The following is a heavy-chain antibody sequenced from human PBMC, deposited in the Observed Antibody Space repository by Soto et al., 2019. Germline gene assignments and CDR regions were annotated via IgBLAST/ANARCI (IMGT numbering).Heavy chain of an antibody. CDR2: IVPLSGAT. J-gene: IGHJ4*02. Sequence: QVQLVQSGAEMKKPGSSVKVSCKASGGSLNNYLITWVRQAPGQGLEWLGEIVPLSGATNSAQKFQGRVTITADDSTKTAYMERRSLSPEDTAMYFCARGGVDTVTFDYWGQGTLVTVSS. D-gene: IGHD5-18*01. CDR1: GGSLNNYL. CDR3: ARGGVDTVTFDY. V-gene: IGHV1-69*01.